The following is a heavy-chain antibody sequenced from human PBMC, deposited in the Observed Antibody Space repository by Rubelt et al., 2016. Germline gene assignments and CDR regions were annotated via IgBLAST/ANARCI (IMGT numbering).Heavy chain of an antibody. CDR1: GGSFSGYY. CDR2: INHSGST. CDR3: AGGAAIEMATTAAYYYGMDV. D-gene: IGHD5-24*01. J-gene: IGHJ6*02. V-gene: IGHV4-34*01. Sequence: QEWGAGLLKPSEALSLTCAVYGGSFSGYYWSWIRQPPGKGLEWIGEINHSGSTNYNPSLKSRVTISVDTSKNQFSLKLSAVTAADTAGYYCAGGAAIEMATTAAYYYGMDVWGQGTTVTVSS.